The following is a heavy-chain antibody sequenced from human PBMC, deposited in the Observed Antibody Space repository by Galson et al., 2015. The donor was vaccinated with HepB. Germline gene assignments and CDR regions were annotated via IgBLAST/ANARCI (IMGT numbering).Heavy chain of an antibody. V-gene: IGHV1-69*13. CDR3: ARDRTILERRGHYYFDY. CDR1: GGTFSSYA. Sequence: SVKVSCKASGGTFSSYAISWVRQAPGQGLEWMGGIIPIFGTANYAQKFQGRVTITADESTSTAYMELSSLRSEDTAVYYCARDRTILERRGHYYFDYWGQGTLVTVSS. J-gene: IGHJ4*02. CDR2: IIPIFGTA. D-gene: IGHD1-1*01.